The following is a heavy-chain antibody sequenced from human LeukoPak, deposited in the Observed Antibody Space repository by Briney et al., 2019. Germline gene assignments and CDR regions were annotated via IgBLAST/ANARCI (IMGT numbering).Heavy chain of an antibody. V-gene: IGHV4-59*01. CDR1: GGSISSYY. J-gene: IGHJ3*02. Sequence: SETLSLTCTVSGGSISSYYWSWIRQPPGKGLEWIGYIYYSGSTNYNPSLKSRVTISVDTSKNQFSLKLSSVTAADTAVYYCARGDSGWTRIGDAFDIWGQGTMVTVSS. CDR2: IYYSGST. CDR3: ARGDSGWTRIGDAFDI. D-gene: IGHD6-19*01.